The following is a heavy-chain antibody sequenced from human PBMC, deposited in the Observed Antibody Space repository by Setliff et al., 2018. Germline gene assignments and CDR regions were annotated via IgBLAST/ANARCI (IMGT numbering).Heavy chain of an antibody. Sequence: ASVKVSCKASGYTFPTYLISWVRQAPGQGLEWMGWINPDSGDANYGPNFQGWVTMTRDTSIDTAYLDLSRLKSDDTAVYYCSRERSRRHCYGGSCDFYYYGLDVWGQGTTVTVSS. CDR1: GYTFPTYL. J-gene: IGHJ6*02. D-gene: IGHD2-15*01. CDR2: INPDSGDA. CDR3: SRERSRRHCYGGSCDFYYYGLDV. V-gene: IGHV1-2*04.